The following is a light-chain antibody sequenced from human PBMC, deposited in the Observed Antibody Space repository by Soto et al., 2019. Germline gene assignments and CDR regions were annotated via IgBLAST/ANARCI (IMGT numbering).Light chain of an antibody. CDR2: GAS. J-gene: IGKJ2*01. Sequence: ESVLTQSPGTLSLSPGERATLSCRASQTVIKNYLAWYQRKPGQAPRLLIYGASNRATGIPDRFSGGGSGTDFTLSNSGLVPDDSAQYYCQKYDTSPYTFGQGTKLEIK. V-gene: IGKV3-20*01. CDR1: QTVIKNY. CDR3: QKYDTSPYT.